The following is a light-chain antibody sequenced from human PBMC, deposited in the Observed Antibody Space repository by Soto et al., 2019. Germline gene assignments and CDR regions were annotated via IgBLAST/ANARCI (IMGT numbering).Light chain of an antibody. CDR3: QQYDSYPLT. Sequence: DIQMTQSPSTLPASVGDRFTITCRASQSIDRWLAWYQQRPGKAPKFLIYDVSTLESGVPSRFSGSGSGTEFTLTISSLQPEDFATYYCQQYDSYPLTFGGGTKVDIK. J-gene: IGKJ4*01. CDR2: DVS. V-gene: IGKV1-5*01. CDR1: QSIDRW.